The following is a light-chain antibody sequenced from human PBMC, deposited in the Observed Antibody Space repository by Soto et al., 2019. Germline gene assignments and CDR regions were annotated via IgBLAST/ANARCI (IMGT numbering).Light chain of an antibody. CDR3: SSYTSSTTPYV. CDR1: SSDVGGYNF. Sequence: QSVLTQPASMSGSPGQSITSSCTGTSSDVGGYNFVSWFQHHPGKAPKLIIYDVSNRPSGVSNRFSGSKSGNTASLTISGLQAEVEADFYCSSYTSSTTPYVFGTGTKVTVL. J-gene: IGLJ1*01. CDR2: DVS. V-gene: IGLV2-14*03.